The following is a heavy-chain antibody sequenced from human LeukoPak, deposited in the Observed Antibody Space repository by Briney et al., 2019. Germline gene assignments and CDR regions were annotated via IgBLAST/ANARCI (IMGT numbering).Heavy chain of an antibody. V-gene: IGHV1-46*01. D-gene: IGHD1-26*01. CDR1: GYTITNNY. Sequence: ASVKVSCKASGYTITNNYMHWVRQAPGQGLEWMGVINPSGTGTSYAQKFQGRITMSRDTSTSTAYMELSSLRSEDTAVYYCARDGGQLGATRLPYYYYYYMDVWGKGTTVTISS. CDR2: INPSGTGT. CDR3: ARDGGQLGATRLPYYYYYYMDV. J-gene: IGHJ6*03.